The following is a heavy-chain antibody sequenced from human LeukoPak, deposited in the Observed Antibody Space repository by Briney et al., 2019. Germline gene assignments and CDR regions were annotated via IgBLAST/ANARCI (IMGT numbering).Heavy chain of an antibody. Sequence: QAGGSLRLSCTASGFTFDDYVMHWVRQAPGKGLVWVSRINSDGSSTSYADSVKGRFTISRDNAKNTLYLQMNSLRAEDTAVYYCARAHWLYRNFDYWGQGTLVTVSS. J-gene: IGHJ4*02. D-gene: IGHD6-19*01. CDR2: INSDGSST. V-gene: IGHV3-74*01. CDR3: ARAHWLYRNFDY. CDR1: GFTFDDYV.